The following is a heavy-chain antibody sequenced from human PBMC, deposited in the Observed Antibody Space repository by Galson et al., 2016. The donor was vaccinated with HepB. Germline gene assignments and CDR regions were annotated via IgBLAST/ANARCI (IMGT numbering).Heavy chain of an antibody. J-gene: IGHJ4*02. CDR2: INSDGSST. V-gene: IGHV3-74*01. CDR3: AKVRYDSSSYQSPYFDH. Sequence: SLRLSCAASGFTFSSYWMHWVRQAPGKGLVWVSRINSDGSSTSYADSVKGRFTISRDNSENTLFLQMHSLRVEDTAVYYCAKVRYDSSSYQSPYFDHWGQGILVTVSS. D-gene: IGHD3-22*01. CDR1: GFTFSSYW.